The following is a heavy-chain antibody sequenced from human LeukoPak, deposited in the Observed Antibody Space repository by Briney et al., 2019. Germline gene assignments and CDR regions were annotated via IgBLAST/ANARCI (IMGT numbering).Heavy chain of an antibody. CDR2: IYYRGCT. CDR3: ARDARWGTYCSGGSCYSVGDWFDP. V-gene: IGHV4-59*01. Sequence: AETLSLTCTVSGGSISSYYWSWIRQPPGKGLEWIGYIYYRGCTNYNPSLKSRVTISVDTSKHQFSLKLSSVTAADTAVYYCARDARWGTYCSGGSCYSVGDWFDPWGQGT. J-gene: IGHJ5*02. CDR1: GGSISSYY. D-gene: IGHD2-15*01.